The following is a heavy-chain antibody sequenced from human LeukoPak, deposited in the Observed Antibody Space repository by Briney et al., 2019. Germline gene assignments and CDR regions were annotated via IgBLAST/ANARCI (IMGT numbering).Heavy chain of an antibody. D-gene: IGHD4-17*01. CDR3: AKDIYGDYGGLDY. J-gene: IGHJ4*02. V-gene: IGHV3-23*01. CDR1: GFTFSTYA. CDR2: IINSGGST. Sequence: PGGSLRLSCGASGFTFSTYAMNWVRQAPGKGLEWVSTIINSGGSTYYADSVKGRFTISRDNSKNTLYLQMNSLRAEDTAVYYCAKDIYGDYGGLDYWGQGTLVTVSS.